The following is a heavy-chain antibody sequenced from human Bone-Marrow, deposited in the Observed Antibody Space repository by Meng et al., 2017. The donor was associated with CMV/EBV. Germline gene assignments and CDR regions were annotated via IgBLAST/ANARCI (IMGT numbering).Heavy chain of an antibody. Sequence: GESLKISCAASGFTFSSFAMHWVRQAPGKGLEWVAVLSYDGSNKYYADSVKGRFTISRDNSKNTLFLHMNSLRAEDTAVYYCAREGYYYDSSGYYYVSWFDYWGQGTLVTVSS. J-gene: IGHJ4*02. D-gene: IGHD3-22*01. CDR1: GFTFSSFA. V-gene: IGHV3-30*04. CDR2: LSYDGSNK. CDR3: AREGYYYDSSGYYYVSWFDY.